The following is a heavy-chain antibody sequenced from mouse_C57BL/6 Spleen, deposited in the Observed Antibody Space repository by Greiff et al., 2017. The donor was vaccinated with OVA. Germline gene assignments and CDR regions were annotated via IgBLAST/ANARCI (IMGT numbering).Heavy chain of an antibody. J-gene: IGHJ1*03. V-gene: IGHV1-50*01. CDR1: GYTFTSYW. D-gene: IGHD1-1*01. CDR2: IDPSDSYT. CDR3: ARIITTVPSDV. Sequence: QVQLQQPGAELVKPGASVKLSCKASGYTFTSYWMQWVKQRPGQGLEWIGEIDPSDSYTNYHPKFKGKATLTVDTSSSTAYMQLSSLTSEDSAVYYCARIITTVPSDVWGTGTTVTVSS.